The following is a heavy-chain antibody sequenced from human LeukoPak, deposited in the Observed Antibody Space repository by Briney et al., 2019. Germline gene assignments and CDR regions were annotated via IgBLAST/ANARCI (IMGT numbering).Heavy chain of an antibody. CDR2: ISSSSSYI. CDR1: GFTFSSYS. CDR3: ARDFRDIVVVPAAIQSYYYGMDV. Sequence: PGGSLRLSCAASGFTFSSYSMNWVRQAPGKGLEWVSSISSSSSYIYYADSVKGRFTISRDNAKNSLYLQMNSLRAEDTAVYYCARDFRDIVVVPAAIQSYYYGMDVWGQGTTVTVSS. V-gene: IGHV3-21*01. D-gene: IGHD2-2*02. J-gene: IGHJ6*02.